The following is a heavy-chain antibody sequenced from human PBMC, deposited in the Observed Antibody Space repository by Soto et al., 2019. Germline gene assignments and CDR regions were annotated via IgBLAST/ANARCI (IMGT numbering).Heavy chain of an antibody. D-gene: IGHD6-13*01. CDR2: IYYSGST. CDR1: GGSISSSSYY. Sequence: PSETLSLTCTVSGGSISSSSYYWGWIRQPPGKGLEWIGSIYYSGSTYYNPSLKSRVTISVDTSKNQFSLKLSSVTAADTAVYYCASIAAAGPPPYYYYGMDVWGQGTTVTVSS. CDR3: ASIAAAGPPPYYYYGMDV. J-gene: IGHJ6*02. V-gene: IGHV4-39*01.